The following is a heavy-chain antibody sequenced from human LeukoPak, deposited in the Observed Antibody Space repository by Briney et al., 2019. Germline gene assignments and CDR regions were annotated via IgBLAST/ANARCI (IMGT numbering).Heavy chain of an antibody. CDR3: ARDLCVGGTCYGIDY. V-gene: IGHV4-59*01. D-gene: IGHD2-15*01. J-gene: IGHJ4*02. Sequence: NPSETLSLTCTVSGGSISSYHWSWIRQPPGKGLEWIGYISYSGSTNFNPSLKSRVTIPVDTSKNQFSLKLSSVTAADTAVYYCARDLCVGGTCYGIDYWGQGTLVTVSS. CDR1: GGSISSYH. CDR2: ISYSGST.